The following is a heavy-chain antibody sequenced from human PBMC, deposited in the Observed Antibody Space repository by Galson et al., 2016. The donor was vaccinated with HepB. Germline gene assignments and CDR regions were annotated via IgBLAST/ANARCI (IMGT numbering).Heavy chain of an antibody. CDR1: GYTFINYF. CDR2: INPSSGGSA. CDR3: ARDNYGYGNFFDY. V-gene: IGHV1-46*01. Sequence: SVKVSCKASGYTFINYFLHWVRQAPGQGPEWMGIINPSSGGSANFAQKFQGRVSMTSDRSTSTVYMELSSLRSEDTAAYYCARDNYGYGNFFDYWGQGTLVTVSS. D-gene: IGHD5-18*01. J-gene: IGHJ4*02.